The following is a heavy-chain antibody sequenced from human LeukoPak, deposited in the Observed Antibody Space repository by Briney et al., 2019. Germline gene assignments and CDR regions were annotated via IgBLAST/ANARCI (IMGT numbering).Heavy chain of an antibody. Sequence: GGSLRLSCAASGFTFSNYWMHWVRQAPGKGLVWVSRINNDGSSTTYADSVKGRFTISRDNAKNTLYLQMNSLRAEDTAVYFCASNHWDYYESGSRGSLWGQGTLVTVSS. J-gene: IGHJ4*02. CDR1: GFTFSNYW. CDR2: INNDGSST. D-gene: IGHD3-10*01. CDR3: ASNHWDYYESGSRGSL. V-gene: IGHV3-74*03.